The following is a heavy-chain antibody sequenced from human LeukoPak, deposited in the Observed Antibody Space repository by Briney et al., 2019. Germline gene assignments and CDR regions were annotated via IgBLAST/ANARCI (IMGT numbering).Heavy chain of an antibody. D-gene: IGHD1-7*01. Sequence: GGSLRLSCAASGFTFSYYAMNWVRQAPGKGLEWVSSISTRSTYIYYADSLKGRFTISRDNAENSLYLQMNSLRAEDTAVYYCARDQGRTRYFDYWGQGTLVTVSS. CDR1: GFTFSYYA. J-gene: IGHJ4*02. V-gene: IGHV3-21*01. CDR3: ARDQGRTRYFDY. CDR2: ISTRSTYI.